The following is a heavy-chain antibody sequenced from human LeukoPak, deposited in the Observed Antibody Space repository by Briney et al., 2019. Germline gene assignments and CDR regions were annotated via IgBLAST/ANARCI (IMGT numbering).Heavy chain of an antibody. Sequence: PGGSLRLSGAASGFTFSSYAMTWVRQAPGKGLEWVSVIYSGGSTYYADSVKGRFTISRDNSRNTLYLQMNSLRAEDTAVYYCARGFSGYDPFDYWGQGTLVTVSS. CDR3: ARGFSGYDPFDY. V-gene: IGHV3-66*01. CDR2: IYSGGST. CDR1: GFTFSSYA. J-gene: IGHJ4*02. D-gene: IGHD5-12*01.